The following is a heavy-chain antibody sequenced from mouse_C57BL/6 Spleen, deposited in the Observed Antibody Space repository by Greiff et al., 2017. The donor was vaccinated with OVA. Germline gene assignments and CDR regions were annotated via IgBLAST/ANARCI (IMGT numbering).Heavy chain of an antibody. D-gene: IGHD1-1*01. V-gene: IGHV1-54*01. CDR3: ARSITTVVANFDY. CDR2: INPGSGGT. Sequence: QVQLQQSGAELVRPGTSVKVSCKASGYAFTNYLIEWVKQRPGQGLEWIGVINPGSGGTNYNEKFKGKATLTADKSSSTAYMQLSSLTSEDSAVYFCARSITTVVANFDYRGQGTTLTVSS. J-gene: IGHJ2*01. CDR1: GYAFTNYL.